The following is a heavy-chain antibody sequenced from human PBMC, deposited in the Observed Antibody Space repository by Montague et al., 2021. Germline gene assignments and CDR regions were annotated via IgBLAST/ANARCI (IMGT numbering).Heavy chain of an antibody. CDR2: LSNGGST. CDR3: ARDTVGASGYFYYYYMDV. J-gene: IGHJ6*03. V-gene: IGHV4-4*07. CDR1: GDSINTYS. D-gene: IGHD1-26*01. Sequence: SETLSLTCTVFGDSINTYSWSWIRQPAGKGLEWIGRLSNGGSTNSNPSLKSRVSMSVDTSKIQFSLKLSSVTAADTAVYFCARDTVGASGYFYYYYMDVWGRGTTVTVSS.